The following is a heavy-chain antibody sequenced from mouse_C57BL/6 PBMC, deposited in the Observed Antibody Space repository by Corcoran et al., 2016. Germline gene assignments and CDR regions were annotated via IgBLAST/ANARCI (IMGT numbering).Heavy chain of an antibody. D-gene: IGHD1-1*01. J-gene: IGHJ1*03. CDR3: AEGTITTVVPWYFDV. CDR1: GYTFTTYG. Sequence: QIQLVQSGPELKKPGETVKISCKASGYTFTTYGMSWVKQAPGKGLKWMGWINTYSGVPTYADDFKGRFAFSLETSASTAYLQINNLKNEDTATYFCAEGTITTVVPWYFDVWGTGTTVTVSS. CDR2: INTYSGVP. V-gene: IGHV9-3*01.